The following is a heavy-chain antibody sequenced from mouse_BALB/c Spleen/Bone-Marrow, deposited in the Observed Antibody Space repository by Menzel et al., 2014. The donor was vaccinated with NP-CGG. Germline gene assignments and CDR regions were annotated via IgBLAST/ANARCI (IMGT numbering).Heavy chain of an antibody. CDR1: GYTFTSYW. J-gene: IGHJ2*01. CDR3: ARSRTGTYFDY. D-gene: IGHD4-1*01. V-gene: IGHV1-7*01. Sequence: VKLMESGAELAKPGASVKMSCKASGYTFTSYWMHRVKQRPGQGLEWIGYINPSTGYTEYNQKFKDKATLTADKSSSTAYMQLSSLTSEDSAVYYCARSRTGTYFDYWGQGTTLTVSS. CDR2: INPSTGYT.